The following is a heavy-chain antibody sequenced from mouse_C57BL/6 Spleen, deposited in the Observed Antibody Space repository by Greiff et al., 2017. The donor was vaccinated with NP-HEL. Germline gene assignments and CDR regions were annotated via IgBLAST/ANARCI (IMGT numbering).Heavy chain of an antibody. CDR2: ISYDGSN. V-gene: IGHV3-6*01. CDR3: ARDEGDWFAY. CDR1: GYSITSGYY. J-gene: IGHJ3*01. Sequence: EVQRVESGPGLVKPSQSLSLTCSVTGYSITSGYYWNWIRQFPGNKLEWMGYISYDGSNNYNPSLKNRISITRDTSKNQFFLKLNSVTTEDTATYYCARDEGDWFAYWGQGTLVTVSA.